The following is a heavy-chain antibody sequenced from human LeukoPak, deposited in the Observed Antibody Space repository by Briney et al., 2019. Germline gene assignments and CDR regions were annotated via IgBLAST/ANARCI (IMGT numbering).Heavy chain of an antibody. CDR2: INPNSGGT. D-gene: IGHD3-10*01. CDR1: GYTFTGYY. CDR3: AREVPVWFREHYYYYMDV. V-gene: IGHV1-2*02. Sequence: ASVKVSCKASGYTFTGYYMHWVRQAPGQGLEWMGWINPNSGGTNYAQKSQGRVTMTRDTSISTAYMELSRLRSDDTAVYYCAREVPVWFREHYYYYMDVWGKGTTVTVSS. J-gene: IGHJ6*03.